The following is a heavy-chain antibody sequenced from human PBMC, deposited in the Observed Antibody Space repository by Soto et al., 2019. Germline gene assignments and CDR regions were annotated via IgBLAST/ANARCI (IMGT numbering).Heavy chain of an antibody. V-gene: IGHV3-30-3*01. D-gene: IGHD5-18*01. Sequence: PGGSLRLSCAASGFTFSSYAMHWVRQAPGKGLEWVAVISYDGSNKYYADSVKGRFTISRDNSKNTLYLQMNSLRAEDTAVYYCARPLDTAMADYFDYWGQGTLVTVSS. J-gene: IGHJ4*02. CDR2: ISYDGSNK. CDR1: GFTFSSYA. CDR3: ARPLDTAMADYFDY.